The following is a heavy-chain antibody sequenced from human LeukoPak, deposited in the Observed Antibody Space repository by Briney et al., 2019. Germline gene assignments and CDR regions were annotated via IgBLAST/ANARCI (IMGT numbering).Heavy chain of an antibody. J-gene: IGHJ5*02. D-gene: IGHD2-2*01. CDR1: GFTFSSYG. V-gene: IGHV3-33*06. CDR3: TKDIVVVPAQGNWFDP. Sequence: GGSLRLSCAASGFTFSSYGMHWVRQAPGKGLEWVAVIWYDGSNKYYADSVKGRFTISRDNSKNTLYLQMNSLRAEDTAVYYCTKDIVVVPAQGNWFDPWGQGTLVTVSS. CDR2: IWYDGSNK.